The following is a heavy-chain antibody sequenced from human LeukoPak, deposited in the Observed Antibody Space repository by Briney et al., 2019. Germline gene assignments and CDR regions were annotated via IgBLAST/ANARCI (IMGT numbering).Heavy chain of an antibody. CDR2: INHSGST. D-gene: IGHD3-22*01. CDR3: ARGVDSSGYYFDY. Sequence: SETLSLTCAVYGGSFSGYYWNWIRQPPGKGLEWIGEINHSGSTNYNPSLKSRVAILVDKSKNQFSLKVSSVTAADTAVYYCARGVDSSGYYFDYWGQGTLVTVSS. J-gene: IGHJ4*02. V-gene: IGHV4-34*01. CDR1: GGSFSGYY.